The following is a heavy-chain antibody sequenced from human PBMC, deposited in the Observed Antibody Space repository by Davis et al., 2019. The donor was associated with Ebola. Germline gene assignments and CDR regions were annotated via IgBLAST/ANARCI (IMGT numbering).Heavy chain of an antibody. V-gene: IGHV3-23*01. CDR3: AKGGSGWPSDYSYGMGV. J-gene: IGHJ6*04. Sequence: GESLKISCAASGFTFNQYAMTSVRQAPGKGLEWVSTISKSGRDTNYADSVKGRLSVSRDNSKNTVYLQMHSLRVEDTAIYYCAKGGSGWPSDYSYGMGVWGKGTTVTVSS. CDR1: GFTFNQYA. CDR2: ISKSGRDT. D-gene: IGHD6-19*01.